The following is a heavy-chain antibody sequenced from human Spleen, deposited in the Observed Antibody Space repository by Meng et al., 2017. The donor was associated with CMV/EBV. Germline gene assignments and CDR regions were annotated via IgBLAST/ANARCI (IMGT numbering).Heavy chain of an antibody. CDR1: GGSISSSSYY. J-gene: IGHJ4*02. CDR2: IYYSGST. CDR3: ARDFYDSSGYYEDY. D-gene: IGHD3-22*01. V-gene: IGHV4-39*07. Sequence: QLQLQESGPGLVKPSEXLSLTCTVSGGSISSSSYYWGWIRQPPGKGLEWIGSIYYSGSTYYNPSLKSRVTISVDTSKNQFSLKLSSVTAADTAVYYCARDFYDSSGYYEDYWGQGTLVTVS.